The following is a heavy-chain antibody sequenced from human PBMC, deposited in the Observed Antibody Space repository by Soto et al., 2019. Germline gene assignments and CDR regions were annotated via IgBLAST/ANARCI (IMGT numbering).Heavy chain of an antibody. D-gene: IGHD6-13*01. CDR2: ISAYNGNN. Sequence: QVQLVQSGAEVKKPGASVKVSCNASGYTFTSYGISWVRQAPGQGLEWMGWISAYNGNNNYARKLQSRVTMTTDTSTTTAYMELRSLRSDDTAVYYCAREWAAAGPFDYWGQGTLVTVSS. J-gene: IGHJ4*02. V-gene: IGHV1-18*01. CDR1: GYTFTSYG. CDR3: AREWAAAGPFDY.